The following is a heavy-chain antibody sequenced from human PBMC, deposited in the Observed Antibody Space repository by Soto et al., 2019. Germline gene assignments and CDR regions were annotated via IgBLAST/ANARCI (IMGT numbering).Heavy chain of an antibody. Sequence: GGSLRLSCAASGFTFSSYDMNWVLQAPGKGLEWVSYISSSSSTIYYADSVKGRFTISRDNAKNSLYLQMNSLRDEDTAVYYCARPLWRDDYNWGYFDLWGRGTLVTVSS. CDR3: ARPLWRDDYNWGYFDL. V-gene: IGHV3-48*02. J-gene: IGHJ2*01. CDR1: GFTFSSYD. D-gene: IGHD4-4*01. CDR2: ISSSSSTI.